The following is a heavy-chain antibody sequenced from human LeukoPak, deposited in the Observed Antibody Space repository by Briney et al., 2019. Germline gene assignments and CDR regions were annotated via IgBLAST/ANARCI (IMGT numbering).Heavy chain of an antibody. D-gene: IGHD6-19*01. CDR2: ISSSGRTI. Sequence: PGRSLRLSCAAPGFTFSTSEMNWVRPDPGKWLGWVSSISSSGRTIYYADSLKGRITIYRDNAKNPLYLQMNSLRAEDTAVYYCAREGSGWYGTDYWGQGTLVTVSS. J-gene: IGHJ4*02. V-gene: IGHV3-48*03. CDR3: AREGSGWYGTDY. CDR1: GFTFSTSE.